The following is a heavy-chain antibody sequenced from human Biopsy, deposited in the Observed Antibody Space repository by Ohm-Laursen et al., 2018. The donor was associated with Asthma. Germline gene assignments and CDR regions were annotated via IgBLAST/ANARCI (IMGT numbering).Heavy chain of an antibody. D-gene: IGHD2-15*01. V-gene: IGHV4-59*07. CDR1: RGSMNKFY. CDR3: ARLADCSGGACYSYGWFDP. J-gene: IGHJ5*02. CDR2: IDSSGST. Sequence: SDTLSLTCNVSRGSMNKFYWSWIRQSPRKGLEWIGYIDSSGSTRYTPSLRGRVTISVDTSKNQFSLTLSSVTAADTAVYYCARLADCSGGACYSYGWFDPWGQGTRVTVSS.